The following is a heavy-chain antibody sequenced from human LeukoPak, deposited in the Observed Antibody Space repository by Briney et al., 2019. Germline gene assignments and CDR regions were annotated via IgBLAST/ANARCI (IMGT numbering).Heavy chain of an antibody. CDR3: ARHPPSSAGAFDI. D-gene: IGHD3-10*01. J-gene: IGHJ3*02. CDR1: GGSISGYY. CDR2: VYSSGNT. Sequence: SETLSLTCIVSGGSISGYYCSWVRQPPGKAMEWIGYVYSSGNTNYNPSLKSRVTLSVDTSKNQFSLNLVSVTAADTAVYYCARHPPSSAGAFDIWGQGTMVTVSS. V-gene: IGHV4-59*08.